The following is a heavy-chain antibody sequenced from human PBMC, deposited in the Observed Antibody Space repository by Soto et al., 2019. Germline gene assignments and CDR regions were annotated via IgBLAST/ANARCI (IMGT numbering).Heavy chain of an antibody. J-gene: IGHJ4*02. V-gene: IGHV1-2*04. CDR3: ARGSGGHDDFWSGYYTRYYFDY. D-gene: IGHD3-3*01. Sequence: QVQLVQSGAEVKKPGASVKVSCKASGYTFTGYYMHWVRQAPGQGLEWMGWINPNSGGTNYAQKFQGWVTMPRDTSISTAYMELSRLRSDDTAVYYCARGSGGHDDFWSGYYTRYYFDYWGQGTLVTVSS. CDR1: GYTFTGYY. CDR2: INPNSGGT.